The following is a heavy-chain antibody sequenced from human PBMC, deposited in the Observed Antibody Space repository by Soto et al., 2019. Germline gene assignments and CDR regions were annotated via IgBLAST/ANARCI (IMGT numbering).Heavy chain of an antibody. CDR1: GYTFSNYG. CDR2: IGVYNGNT. CDR3: ARDSLPMAVAAPDN. D-gene: IGHD2-15*01. J-gene: IGHJ4*02. V-gene: IGHV1-18*01. Sequence: QVKLVQSGAEVKKTGASVKVSCKASGYTFSNYGISWVRQTTGQGLEWRGWIGVYNGNTDYAQKVQGRVTLTTETSTSTAYMELRSLRSDDTAVYYCARDSLPMAVAAPDNWGQGTLVIVSS.